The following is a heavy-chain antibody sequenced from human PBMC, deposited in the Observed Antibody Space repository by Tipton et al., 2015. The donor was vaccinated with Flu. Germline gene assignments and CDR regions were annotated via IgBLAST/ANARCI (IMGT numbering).Heavy chain of an antibody. Sequence: TLSLTCSVSGGSVGSPYCWGWVRQPPGKGLEWIGSLSHSGRTYYNPSLKSRVTISADTWKTQFSLKLSSVTAADTAVYYCARLTYYYGSGTSDSWGQGTLVTVSS. CDR1: GGSVGSPYC. CDR2: LSHSGRT. V-gene: IGHV4-38-2*01. J-gene: IGHJ4*02. CDR3: ARLTYYYGSGTSDS. D-gene: IGHD3-10*01.